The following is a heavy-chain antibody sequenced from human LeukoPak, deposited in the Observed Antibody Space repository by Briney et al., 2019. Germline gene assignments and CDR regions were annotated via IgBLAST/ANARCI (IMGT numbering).Heavy chain of an antibody. CDR2: IYSGGTT. Sequence: GGSLRLSCAASGFTFSNAWMSWVRQAPGKELEWVSVIYSGGTTYYADSVKGRFTISRDNSKNTLHLQMNSLRAEDTAVYYCARDQYSYAHAAHWGQGTLVTVSS. J-gene: IGHJ4*02. D-gene: IGHD5-18*01. CDR3: ARDQYSYAHAAH. V-gene: IGHV3-66*01. CDR1: GFTFSNAW.